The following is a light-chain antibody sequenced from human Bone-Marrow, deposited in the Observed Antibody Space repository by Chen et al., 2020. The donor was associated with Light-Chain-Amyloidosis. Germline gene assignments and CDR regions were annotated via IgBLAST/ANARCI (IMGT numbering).Light chain of an antibody. Sequence: AIQLTQSPSSLSASVGARVTITCRASQGIRNDVGWDQQKPGKAPKLLIYVASNLESGVPTRFSGSGSGTDFTLTISSLQPEDFATYYCLQDYRRPWTFGQGTKVEIK. J-gene: IGKJ1*01. V-gene: IGKV1-6*01. CDR2: VAS. CDR1: QGIRND. CDR3: LQDYRRPWT.